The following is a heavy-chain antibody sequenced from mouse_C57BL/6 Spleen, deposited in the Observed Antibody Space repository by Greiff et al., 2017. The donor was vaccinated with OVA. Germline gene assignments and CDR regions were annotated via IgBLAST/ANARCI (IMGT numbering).Heavy chain of an antibody. J-gene: IGHJ4*01. CDR2: IYPRDGST. Sequence: SDAELVKPGASVKLSCKVSGYTFTDHTIHWMKQRPEQGLEWIGYIYPRDGSTKYNEKFKGKATLTADKSSSTAYMQLNSLTSEDSAVYFCARFGGYDDYAMDYWGQGTSVTVSS. CDR3: ARFGGYDDYAMDY. D-gene: IGHD2-2*01. V-gene: IGHV1-78*01. CDR1: GYTFTDHT.